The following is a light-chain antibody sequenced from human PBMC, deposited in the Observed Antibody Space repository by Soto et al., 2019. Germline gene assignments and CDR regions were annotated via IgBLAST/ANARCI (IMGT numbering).Light chain of an antibody. Sequence: EIVMTQSPATLSVSPGERATLSCRASQSVSSNLAWYQQKPGQAPRLLIYGASTRATGIPARFSGSGSGTEFTLTISSLQSEDFAVYHCQQYNNWPQTFGQGTKVDIK. V-gene: IGKV3-15*01. J-gene: IGKJ1*01. CDR1: QSVSSN. CDR2: GAS. CDR3: QQYNNWPQT.